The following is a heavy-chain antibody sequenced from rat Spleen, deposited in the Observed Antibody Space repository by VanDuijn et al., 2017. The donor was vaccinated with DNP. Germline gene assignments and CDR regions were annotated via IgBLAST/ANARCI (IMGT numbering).Heavy chain of an antibody. CDR3: TRGGDGYDY. Sequence: EVQLVESGGGLVQPGRSLKLSCAASGFTFNTFGMAWVRQAPKNGLEWVATITKTGDTTYYSDSVKGRFSISRDNAKSTLYLQMNSLRSEDTATYYCTRGGDGYDYWGQGVMVTVSS. D-gene: IGHD1-12*03. CDR1: GFTFNTFG. V-gene: IGHV5-46*01. J-gene: IGHJ2*01. CDR2: ITKTGDTT.